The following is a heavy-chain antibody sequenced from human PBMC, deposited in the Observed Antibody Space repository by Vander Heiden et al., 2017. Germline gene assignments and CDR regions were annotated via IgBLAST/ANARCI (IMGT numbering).Heavy chain of an antibody. CDR2: IYYSGGT. J-gene: IGHJ6*02. D-gene: IGHD3-9*01. V-gene: IGHV4-39*01. Sequence: QLQLQESGPGLVKPSETLSLTCTVSGGSISSSSYYWGWIRQPPGQGLEWIGSIYYSGGTNYKPSLKSRVTISVDRSKNQFSLKLSSVTAADTAVYYCASTYYDILTGYYGMDVWGQGTTVTVS. CDR3: ASTYYDILTGYYGMDV. CDR1: GGSISSSSYY.